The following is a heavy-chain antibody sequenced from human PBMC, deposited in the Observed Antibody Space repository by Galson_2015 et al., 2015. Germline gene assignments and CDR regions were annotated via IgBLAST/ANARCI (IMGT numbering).Heavy chain of an antibody. Sequence: SLRLSCAASGFSFSNYWMTWVRQAPGKGLEWVANIKEDGSEKYYVDSVKGRFTVSRDNAKNLLSLQMNSLRAEDTAVYYCAKEEVGIGYCSGGSCLYSSRRRCPQFSDCSFVDRGSFCCCLW. J-gene: IGHJ2*01. CDR1: GFSFSNYW. D-gene: IGHD2-15*01. CDR2: IKEDGSEK. V-gene: IGHV3-7*01. CDR3: AKEEVGIGYCSGGSCLYSSRRRCPQFSDCSFVDRGSFCCCL.